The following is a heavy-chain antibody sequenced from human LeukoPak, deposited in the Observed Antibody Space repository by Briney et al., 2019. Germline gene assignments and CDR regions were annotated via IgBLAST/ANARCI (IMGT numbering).Heavy chain of an antibody. D-gene: IGHD3-22*01. CDR3: ARASYYYDSSGYTSFDY. CDR1: GFSFRSYE. CDR2: IASSGDTI. V-gene: IGHV3-48*03. Sequence: PGGSLRLSCAASGFSFRSYEMNWVRKAPGQGLEWVSYIASSGDTIYYADFVRGRFTSSRDNAKNSLYLQMNSLRAEDTAVYYCARASYYYDSSGYTSFDYWGQGILVTVSS. J-gene: IGHJ4*02.